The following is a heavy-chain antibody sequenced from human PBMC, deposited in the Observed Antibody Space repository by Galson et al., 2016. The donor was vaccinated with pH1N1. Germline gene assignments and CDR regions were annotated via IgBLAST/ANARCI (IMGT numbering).Heavy chain of an antibody. D-gene: IGHD2-2*01. CDR2: ISDSGDST. J-gene: IGHJ4*02. Sequence: SLRLSCAASGFTFGSYAMSWVRQAPGKGLEWVSDISDSGDSTYYADSVEGRFSISRDSSKNTLYLQMNSLRGEDTAVYYCAKREKKGGTTSCYPYWGQGTLVTVSS. CDR1: GFTFGSYA. CDR3: AKREKKGGTTSCYPY. V-gene: IGHV3-23*01.